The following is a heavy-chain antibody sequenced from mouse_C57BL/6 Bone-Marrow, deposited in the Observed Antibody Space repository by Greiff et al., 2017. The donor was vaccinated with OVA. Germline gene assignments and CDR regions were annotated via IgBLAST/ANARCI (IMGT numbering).Heavy chain of an antibody. J-gene: IGHJ1*03. D-gene: IGHD6-1*01. CDR1: GYNIKDDC. CDR3: TCVECGGDWYFDG. Sequence: EVKLQQSGAELVRPGASVKLSCTASGYNIKDDCMHWVKQRPEQGLEWIGWIDPANGDTEYTSKFQGKATMTADTSSNTAYMQLSSLTSEDSAVSDCTCVECGGDWYFDGWGTGTTVTVSA. V-gene: IGHV14-4*01. CDR2: IDPANGDT.